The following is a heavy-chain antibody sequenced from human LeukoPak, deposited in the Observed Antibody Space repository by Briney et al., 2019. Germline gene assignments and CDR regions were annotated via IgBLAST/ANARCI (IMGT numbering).Heavy chain of an antibody. Sequence: PSETLSLTCTVSGYSITSGYYWGWIRQPPGKGLEWIGNIYHSGSTYYNPSLKSRVTISADTSKNQFSLKLSSVTAADTAVYYCSRVNYFGSGTNDYWGQGTLVTVSS. D-gene: IGHD3-10*01. CDR2: IYHSGST. V-gene: IGHV4-38-2*02. CDR1: GYSITSGYY. J-gene: IGHJ4*02. CDR3: SRVNYFGSGTNDY.